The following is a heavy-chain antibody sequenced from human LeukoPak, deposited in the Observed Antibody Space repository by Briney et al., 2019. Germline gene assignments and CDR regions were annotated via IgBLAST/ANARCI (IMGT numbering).Heavy chain of an antibody. CDR3: ARVGTLYGDYVLFDY. CDR2: IYSGGST. CDR1: GFTVSSNY. J-gene: IGHJ4*02. V-gene: IGHV3-66*01. D-gene: IGHD4-17*01. Sequence: GGSLRLSCAASGFTVSSNYMSWVRQAPGKGLEWVSVIYSGGSTYYADSVKGRFTISIDNSKNTLYLQMNSLRVEDTAVYYCARVGTLYGDYVLFDYWGLGTLVTVSS.